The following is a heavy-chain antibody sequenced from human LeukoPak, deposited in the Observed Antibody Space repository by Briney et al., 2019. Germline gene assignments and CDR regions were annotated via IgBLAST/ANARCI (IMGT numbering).Heavy chain of an antibody. J-gene: IGHJ4*02. D-gene: IGHD3-22*01. V-gene: IGHV1/OR15-1*04. CDR2: INPNSGGT. Sequence: ASVKVSCKASGYIFTDYYMHWVRQAPGQELGWMGRINPNSGGTNYAQKFQGRVTITRDTSADTAYMELISLTSEDTAVYYCARGPISSGLWSYLDYWGPGTVATVSS. CDR1: GYIFTDYY. CDR3: ARGPISSGLWSYLDY.